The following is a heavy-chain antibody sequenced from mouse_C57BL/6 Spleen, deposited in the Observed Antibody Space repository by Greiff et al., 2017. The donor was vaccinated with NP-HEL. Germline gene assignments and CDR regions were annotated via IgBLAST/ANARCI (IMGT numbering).Heavy chain of an antibody. CDR1: GYTFTDYN. D-gene: IGHD2-3*01. CDR2: INPNNGGT. J-gene: IGHJ2*01. Sequence: EVQLQQSGPELVKPGASVKMSCKASGYTFTDYNMHWVKQSHGKSLEWIGYINPNNGGTSYNQKFKGKATLTVNKSSSTAYMELRSLTSEDSAVYYCARSIYDGYIFDYWGQGTTLTVSS. CDR3: ARSIYDGYIFDY. V-gene: IGHV1-22*01.